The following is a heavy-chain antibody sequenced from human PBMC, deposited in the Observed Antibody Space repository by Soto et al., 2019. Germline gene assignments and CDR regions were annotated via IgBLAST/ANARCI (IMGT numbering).Heavy chain of an antibody. CDR1: GFNFPTFW. CDR2: IYPDDSDT. V-gene: IGHV5-51*01. J-gene: IGHJ4*02. CDR3: AIGKYSSPRGGLYV. Sequence: PGESLKISCKHSGFNFPTFWIAWVRQMPGKGLEWMGTIYPDDSDTRYSPSFQGQVTISADKSIQTAYLQWGSLKASDSALYYCAIGKYSSPRGGLYVWGQGTPVTVSS. D-gene: IGHD4-4*01.